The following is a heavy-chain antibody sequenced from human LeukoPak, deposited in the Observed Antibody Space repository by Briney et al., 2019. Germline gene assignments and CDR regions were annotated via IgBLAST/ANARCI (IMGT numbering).Heavy chain of an antibody. Sequence: GGSLRLSCAASGFTFSSYSMNWVRQAPGKGLEWVSSISSSSSYIYYADSVKGRFTISRDNAKNSLYLQMNSLRAEDTAVYYCARDSRKSGSGYHGGGTHERDYWGQGTLVTVSS. J-gene: IGHJ4*02. CDR1: GFTFSSYS. CDR3: ARDSRKSGSGYHGGGTHERDY. CDR2: ISSSSSYI. V-gene: IGHV3-21*01. D-gene: IGHD4-23*01.